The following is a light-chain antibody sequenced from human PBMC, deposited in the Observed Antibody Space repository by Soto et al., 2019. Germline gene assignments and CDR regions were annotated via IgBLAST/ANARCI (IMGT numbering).Light chain of an antibody. CDR1: NSNIGTNT. J-gene: IGLJ2*01. CDR3: EAWDGSLNVVL. V-gene: IGLV1-44*01. CDR2: SNN. Sequence: QSVLTQPPSASGTPGQRVTISCSGSNSNIGTNTVNWYQHLPGSAPKLLIYSNNQRPSGVPDRFSGSKSGTSASLAISGPQPDDEADYYCEAWDGSLNVVLFGGGTKLTVL.